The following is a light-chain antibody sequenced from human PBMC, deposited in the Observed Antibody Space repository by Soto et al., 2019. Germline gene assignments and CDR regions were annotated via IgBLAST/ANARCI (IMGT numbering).Light chain of an antibody. CDR2: EVS. J-gene: IGLJ1*01. Sequence: LTQPPSASGSPGQSVTISCTGTSSDVGGYNYVSWYQQHPGKAPKLMIYEVSKRPSGVPDRFSGSKSGNTASLTVSGLQAEDEADYYCSSYAGSNNFVFGTGTKVT. V-gene: IGLV2-8*01. CDR3: SSYAGSNNFV. CDR1: SSDVGGYNY.